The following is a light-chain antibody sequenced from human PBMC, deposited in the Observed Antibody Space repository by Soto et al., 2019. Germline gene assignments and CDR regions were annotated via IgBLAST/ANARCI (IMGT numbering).Light chain of an antibody. J-gene: IGLJ2*01. CDR1: SNDVGGYTY. V-gene: IGLV2-11*01. Sequence: QSALTQPRSVSGSPGQAVTISCTGTSNDVGGYTYVSWYQHHPDKAPKLIISDVSQRPSGVPDRFSGSTSGNTASLTISGLQAEDEAHYYCSSYAGSYSLIFGGGTKLTVL. CDR3: SSYAGSYSLI. CDR2: DVS.